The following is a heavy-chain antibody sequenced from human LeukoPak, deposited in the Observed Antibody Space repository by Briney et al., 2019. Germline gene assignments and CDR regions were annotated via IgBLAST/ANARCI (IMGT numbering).Heavy chain of an antibody. CDR2: INPNSGGT. D-gene: IGHD1-1*01. J-gene: IGHJ6*03. CDR1: GYTFTGYY. V-gene: IGHV1-2*02. CDR3: ARGNWDDPDYYYYYYMDV. Sequence: ASVKVSCKASGYTFTGYYMHWVRQAPGQGLEWMGWINPNSGGTNYAQKFQGRVTMTRDTSISTAYMELSRLRSDDTAVYYCARGNWDDPDYYYYYYMDVWGKGITVTVSS.